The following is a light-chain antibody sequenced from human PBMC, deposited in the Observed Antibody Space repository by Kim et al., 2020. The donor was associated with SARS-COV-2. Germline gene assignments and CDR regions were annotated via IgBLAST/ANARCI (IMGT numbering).Light chain of an antibody. J-gene: IGLJ3*02. CDR2: GNS. CDR1: SSNIGAGYD. V-gene: IGLV1-40*01. Sequence: RVTISCTGSSSNIGAGYDVHWYQQLPGRAPKLLIYGNSNRPSGVPDRFSGSKSGTSASLAITGLQAEDEADFYCQSFDSSLSGSLFGGGTKLTVL. CDR3: QSFDSSLSGSL.